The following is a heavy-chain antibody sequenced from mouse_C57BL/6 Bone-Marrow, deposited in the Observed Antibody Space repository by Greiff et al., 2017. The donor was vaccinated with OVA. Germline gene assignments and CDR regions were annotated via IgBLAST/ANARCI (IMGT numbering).Heavy chain of an antibody. Sequence: EVQLQQSGAELVRPGASVKLSCTASGFNIKDDYMHWVKQRPEQGLEWIGWIDPENGDTEYASKFQGKATITADTSSNTAYLQLSSLTSEDTAVYYCARDGYPYYFDYWGQGTTLTVSS. J-gene: IGHJ2*01. CDR2: IDPENGDT. CDR1: GFNIKDDY. V-gene: IGHV14-4*01. CDR3: ARDGYPYYFDY. D-gene: IGHD2-3*01.